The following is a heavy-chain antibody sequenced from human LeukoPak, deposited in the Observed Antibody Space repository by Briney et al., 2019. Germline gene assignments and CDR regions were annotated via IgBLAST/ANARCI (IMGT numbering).Heavy chain of an antibody. J-gene: IGHJ6*02. CDR1: GGTFSSYA. CDR3: ARGIAVAGHYYYYGMDV. Sequence: SVKVSCKASGGTFSSYAISWVRQAPGQGLEWMGGIMPIFGTANYAQKFQGRVTITADESTSTAYLELSSLRSEDTAVYYCARGIAVAGHYYYYGMDVWGQGTTVTVSS. V-gene: IGHV1-69*13. CDR2: IMPIFGTA. D-gene: IGHD6-19*01.